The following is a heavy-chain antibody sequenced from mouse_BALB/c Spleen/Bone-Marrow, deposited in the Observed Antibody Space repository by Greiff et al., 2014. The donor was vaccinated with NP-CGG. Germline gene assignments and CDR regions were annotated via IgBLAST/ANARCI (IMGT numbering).Heavy chain of an antibody. CDR1: GYAFTNYL. Sequence: QVQLKQSGAELVRPGTSVKVSCKASGYAFTNYLIEWVKQGPGQGLEWIGVINPGSGGTSYNENFKGKATLTADKSSSTAYMQLSSLTSDDSAVYFCAGWLTGTSAMDYWGQGTSVTVSS. CDR3: AGWLTGTSAMDY. CDR2: INPGSGGT. V-gene: IGHV1-54*01. J-gene: IGHJ4*01. D-gene: IGHD4-1*01.